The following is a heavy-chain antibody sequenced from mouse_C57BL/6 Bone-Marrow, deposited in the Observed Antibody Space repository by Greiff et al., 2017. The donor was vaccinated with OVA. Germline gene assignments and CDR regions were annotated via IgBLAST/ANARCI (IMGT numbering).Heavy chain of an antibody. Sequence: DVKLVESGTVLARPGASVKMSCKTSGYTFTSYWMHWVKQRPGQGLEWIGAIYPGNSDTSYNQKFKGKAKLTAVTSASTAYMELSSLTNEDSAVYYCTRRGWLLPYYAMDYWGQGTSVTVSS. J-gene: IGHJ4*01. D-gene: IGHD2-3*01. CDR3: TRRGWLLPYYAMDY. CDR2: IYPGNSDT. CDR1: GYTFTSYW. V-gene: IGHV1-5*01.